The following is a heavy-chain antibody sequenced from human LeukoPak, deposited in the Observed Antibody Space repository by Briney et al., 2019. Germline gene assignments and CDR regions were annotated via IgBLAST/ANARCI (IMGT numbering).Heavy chain of an antibody. D-gene: IGHD3-10*01. Sequence: SLRLSCSPPGFTFSSYGMHWICQAPGKWLEWVAVISYDGSNKYYADSVKGRFNLSRDNSKNTLHPQMLSLRREDTAVYYCAKEVHGMDVWGQGTTVTVSS. CDR3: AKEVHGMDV. J-gene: IGHJ6*02. V-gene: IGHV3-30*18. CDR2: ISYDGSNK. CDR1: GFTFSSYG.